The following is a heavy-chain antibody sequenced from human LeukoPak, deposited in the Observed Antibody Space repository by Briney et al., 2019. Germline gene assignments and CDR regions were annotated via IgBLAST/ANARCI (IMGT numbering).Heavy chain of an antibody. CDR2: IQFDGRTE. D-gene: IGHD3-22*01. V-gene: IGHV3-30*02. J-gene: IGHJ3*02. Sequence: PGGSLRLSCAASGLTFSNYGFHWVRQAPGKGLQWLTFIQFDGRTEYEGSVKGRFTVSRDNSKNSLYLQMNSLRAEDTAVYYCARAGPGDYYDSSEGAFDIWGQGTMVTVSS. CDR1: GLTFSNYG. CDR3: ARAGPGDYYDSSEGAFDI.